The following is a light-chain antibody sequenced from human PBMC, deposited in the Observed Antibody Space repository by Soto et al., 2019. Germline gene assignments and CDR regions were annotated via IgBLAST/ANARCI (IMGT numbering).Light chain of an antibody. CDR3: QQSTIYSWT. CDR1: QSVSSW. CDR2: DAS. Sequence: EIEVTQSRSTLSGSTGERATLSCRASQSVSSWLAWYQQKPGQAPKLLIYDASNLHSGVPSRYSGSGSGTEFTLTISSLQPDDFATYYCQQSTIYSWTFGQGTKVDIK. J-gene: IGKJ1*01. V-gene: IGKV1-5*01.